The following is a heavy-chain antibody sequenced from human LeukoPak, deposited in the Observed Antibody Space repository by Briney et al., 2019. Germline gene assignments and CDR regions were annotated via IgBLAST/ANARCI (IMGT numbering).Heavy chain of an antibody. D-gene: IGHD2-2*02. V-gene: IGHV4-61*02. CDR2: IYTSGTT. Sequence: SETLSLTCTVSGGSVRRGNYYWTWIRQPAGSGLEWIGRIYTSGTTDYNPSLRTRVTISVDASRNQFSLNLSSVTAADTAVYYCAREVSVVPAAIYAFDIWGQGTMVTVSS. CDR1: GGSVRRGNYY. CDR3: AREVSVVPAAIYAFDI. J-gene: IGHJ3*02.